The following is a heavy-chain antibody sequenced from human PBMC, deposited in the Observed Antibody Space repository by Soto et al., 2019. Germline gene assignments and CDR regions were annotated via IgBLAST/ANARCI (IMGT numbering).Heavy chain of an antibody. J-gene: IGHJ6*02. CDR1: GFTVSSNY. CDR2: IYSGGST. CDR3: ARAAGDYYYGMDV. Sequence: EVQLVESGGGLIQPGGSLRLSCAASGFTVSSNYMSWVRQAPGKGLEWVSVIYSGGSTYYADSVKGRFTISRDNSKNTLYLQMNSLRAEDTAVYYCARAAGDYYYGMDVWGQGTPVTVSS. D-gene: IGHD7-27*01. V-gene: IGHV3-53*01.